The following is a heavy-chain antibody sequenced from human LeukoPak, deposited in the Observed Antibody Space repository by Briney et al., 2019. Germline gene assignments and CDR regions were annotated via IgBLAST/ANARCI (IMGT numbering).Heavy chain of an antibody. CDR2: MNPNSGNT. V-gene: IGHV1-8*01. CDR1: GYTFTNYD. D-gene: IGHD1-26*01. Sequence: GASVKVSCKASGYTFTNYDINWVRQATGQGLEWMGWMNPNSGNTGYAQKFQGRVTMTRNTSISTAYMELSSLRSEDTAAYYCAELQALVSGIYYYYVDVWGKGTTVTMSS. CDR3: AELQALVSGIYYYYVDV. J-gene: IGHJ6*03.